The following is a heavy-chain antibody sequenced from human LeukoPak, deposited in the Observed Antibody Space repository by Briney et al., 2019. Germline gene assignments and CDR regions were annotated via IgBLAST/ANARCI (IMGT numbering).Heavy chain of an antibody. CDR2: LYPRCST. CDR1: VRSLSNYY. J-gene: IGHJ3*02. CDR3: ARGRYCTATTCDAGGDAFDI. V-gene: IGHV4-4*07. D-gene: IGHD2-2*01. Sequence: PSQTLSLICTFSVRSLSNYYWICIRHPAGRGRECIGRLYPRCSTTFSSSLKSRVTMSADTSKNHFSLNLTSLTAADTAVYYCARGRYCTATTCDAGGDAFDIWGQGTMVTVSS.